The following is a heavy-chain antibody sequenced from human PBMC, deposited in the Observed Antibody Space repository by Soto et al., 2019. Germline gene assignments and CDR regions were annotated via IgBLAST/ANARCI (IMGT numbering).Heavy chain of an antibody. D-gene: IGHD6-19*01. CDR3: ARVGRSSGSLGY. CDR1: GFTFSSYW. J-gene: IGHJ4*02. Sequence: EVQLVESGGGLVQPGGSLRLSCAASGFTFSSYWMTWVRQAPGKGLEWVANIKQDGSEKYYVDSVKGRFTISRDNAKNSLYLQMNGLGAEDTAVYYCARVGRSSGSLGYWGQGTLVTVSS. CDR2: IKQDGSEK. V-gene: IGHV3-7*01.